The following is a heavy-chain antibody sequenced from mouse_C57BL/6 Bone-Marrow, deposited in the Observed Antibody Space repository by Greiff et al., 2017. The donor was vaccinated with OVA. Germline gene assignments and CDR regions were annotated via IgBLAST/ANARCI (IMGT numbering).Heavy chain of an antibody. Sequence: VMLVESGAELVRPGTSVKMSCKASGYTFTNYWIGWAKQRPGHGLEWIGDIYPGGGYTNYNEKFKGKATLTADKSSSTAYMQFSSLTSEDSAIYYCARMREYYAMDYWGQGTSVTVSS. CDR2: IYPGGGYT. CDR3: ARMREYYAMDY. V-gene: IGHV1-63*01. J-gene: IGHJ4*01. CDR1: GYTFTNYW.